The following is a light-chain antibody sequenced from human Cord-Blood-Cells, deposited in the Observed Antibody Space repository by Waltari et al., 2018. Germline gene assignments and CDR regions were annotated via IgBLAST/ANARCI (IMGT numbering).Light chain of an antibody. V-gene: IGLV2-8*01. Sequence: QSALTQPPPAPGSPGPSVTISCTGTSSDVGGHNYVSWYQQHPGKAPKLMIYEVSKRPSGVPDRFSGSKSGNTASLTVSGLQDEDEADYYCSSYAGSNKVFGGGTKLTVL. J-gene: IGLJ2*01. CDR2: EVS. CDR3: SSYAGSNKV. CDR1: SSDVGGHNY.